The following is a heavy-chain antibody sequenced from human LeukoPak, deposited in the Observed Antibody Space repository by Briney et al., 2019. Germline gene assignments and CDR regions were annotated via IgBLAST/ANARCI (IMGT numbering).Heavy chain of an antibody. CDR2: ISGSGGYT. V-gene: IGHV3-23*01. CDR3: SKGDYSDAGWFDP. CDR1: GFTFSSYA. Sequence: GGSLRLSCVASGFTFSSYAMSWVRQAPGRGLEWVSGISGSGGYTYYADSVRGRFTISRDNSKNTLYLQVSSLRAEDTGLYYCSKGDYSDAGWFDPWGQGTLVTVSS. J-gene: IGHJ5*02. D-gene: IGHD4-11*01.